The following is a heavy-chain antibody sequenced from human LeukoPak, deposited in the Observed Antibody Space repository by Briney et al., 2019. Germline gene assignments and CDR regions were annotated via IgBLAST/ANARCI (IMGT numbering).Heavy chain of an antibody. D-gene: IGHD6-13*01. J-gene: IGHJ4*02. V-gene: IGHV3-53*01. CDR1: GFTVNSNY. CDR3: ARLTADGRLYFVD. Sequence: PGGSLRLSCAASGFTVNSNYLSWVRQAPGKGLEWVSTLYNTGNTYYANSVKGRFSISRDNSKNTLFLQMNSLRAEDTVVHYCARLTADGRLYFVDWGPGTLVTVSS. CDR2: LYNTGNT.